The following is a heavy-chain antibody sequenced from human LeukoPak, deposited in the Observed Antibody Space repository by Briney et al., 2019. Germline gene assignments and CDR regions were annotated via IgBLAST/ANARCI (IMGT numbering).Heavy chain of an antibody. V-gene: IGHV1-2*02. CDR2: INPNSGGT. J-gene: IGHJ5*02. CDR3: ARDPRGSSSWRYNWFDP. Sequence: EASVKVSCKASGYTFTGYYMHWVRQAPGQGLEWMGWINPNSGGTNYAQKFQGRVTMTRDTSISTAYMELSRLRSDDTAVYYCARDPRGSSSWRYNWFDPWGQGTLVTVSS. D-gene: IGHD6-13*01. CDR1: GYTFTGYY.